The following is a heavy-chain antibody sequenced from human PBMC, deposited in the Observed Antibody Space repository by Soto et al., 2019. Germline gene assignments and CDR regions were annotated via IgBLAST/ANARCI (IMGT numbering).Heavy chain of an antibody. CDR3: AKDFTPDGYWDFDY. V-gene: IGHV3-23*01. D-gene: IGHD4-17*01. J-gene: IGHJ4*02. CDR1: GFTFSNYT. Sequence: GGSLRLSCAASGFTFSNYTMSWVRQPPGKGLEWVSAVLQTGSSTFYADSVKGRFTISRDNSKSTLYLQMNNLRAEDTAVYYCAKDFTPDGYWDFDYWGQGTLVTVSS. CDR2: VLQTGSST.